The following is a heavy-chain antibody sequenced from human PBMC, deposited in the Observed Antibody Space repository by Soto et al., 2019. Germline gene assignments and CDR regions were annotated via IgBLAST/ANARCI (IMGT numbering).Heavy chain of an antibody. CDR2: INHSGST. J-gene: IGHJ2*01. D-gene: IGHD3-16*01. Sequence: QVQLQQWGAGLLKPSETLSLTCAVYGGSFSGHYWSWIRQPPGKGLEWIGEINHSGSTNYNPSLKSRVTISVDTSKNQFSLKLSSVTAADTAVYYCARRAKGGYFDLWGRGTLVTVSS. CDR3: ARRAKGGYFDL. V-gene: IGHV4-34*01. CDR1: GGSFSGHY.